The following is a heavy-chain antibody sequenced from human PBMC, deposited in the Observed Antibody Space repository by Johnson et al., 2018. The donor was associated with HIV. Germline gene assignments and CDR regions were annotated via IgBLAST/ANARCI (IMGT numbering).Heavy chain of an antibody. D-gene: IGHD5-18*01. CDR1: GFTFSNYP. J-gene: IGHJ3*01. CDR3: ARAPWAGYSYGLLD. Sequence: QVQLVESGGGVVQPGRSLRLSCAASGFTFSNYPMHWVRQAPGQGLEWVAIISYDVGSKYYADSVKGRFTVSRDNSKNTLYLQINSLRPEDTAVYYCARAPWAGYSYGLLDWGQGTMVTVSS. V-gene: IGHV3-30*04. CDR2: ISYDVGSK.